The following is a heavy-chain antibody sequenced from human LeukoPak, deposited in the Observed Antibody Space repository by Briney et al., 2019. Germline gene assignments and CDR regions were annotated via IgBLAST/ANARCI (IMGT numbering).Heavy chain of an antibody. D-gene: IGHD2-15*01. Sequence: SETLSLTCTVSGGSISSYYWSWIRQPPGKGLEWIGYIYYSGSTNYNPSLKSRVTISVDTSKNQFSLKLSSVTAAHTAVYYCARHGTVKYCSGGSCYSDAGLADYWGQGTLVTVSS. J-gene: IGHJ4*02. V-gene: IGHV4-59*08. CDR1: GGSISSYY. CDR3: ARHGTVKYCSGGSCYSDAGLADY. CDR2: IYYSGST.